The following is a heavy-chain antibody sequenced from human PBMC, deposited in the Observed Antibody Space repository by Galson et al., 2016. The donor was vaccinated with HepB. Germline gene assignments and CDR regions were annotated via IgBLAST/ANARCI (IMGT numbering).Heavy chain of an antibody. D-gene: IGHD6-19*01. CDR1: GFTFSSHW. Sequence: SLRLSCAASGFTFSSHWMHWVRQAPGKGLEWVSGVSGRGGSTSYADSVKGRVTISRDNSKNTLYLQFNSLRAEDTAMYYCAKDHRERQWLAAGAFDVWGQGTMVTVSS. V-gene: IGHV3-23*01. CDR2: VSGRGGST. J-gene: IGHJ3*01. CDR3: AKDHRERQWLAAGAFDV.